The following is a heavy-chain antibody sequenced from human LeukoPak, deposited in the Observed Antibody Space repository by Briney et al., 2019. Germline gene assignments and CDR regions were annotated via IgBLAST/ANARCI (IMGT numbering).Heavy chain of an antibody. CDR1: GFTFSSYW. D-gene: IGHD2/OR15-2a*01. V-gene: IGHV3-7*01. CDR2: IKQDGSEE. J-gene: IGHJ6*03. Sequence: GGSLRLSCAASGFTFSSYWMSWVRQAPGKGLEWVANIKQDGSEEYYVDSVKGRFTISRDNAKNSLYLQMNSLTAEDTVVYYCARLLSNYYYYYMDVWGKGTTVTVSS. CDR3: ARLLSNYYYYYMDV.